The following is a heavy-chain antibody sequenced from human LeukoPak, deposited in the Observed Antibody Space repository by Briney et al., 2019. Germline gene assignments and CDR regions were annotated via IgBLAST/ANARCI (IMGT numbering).Heavy chain of an antibody. J-gene: IGHJ4*02. Sequence: ASVKVSCKASGYIFTSYGISWVRQAPGQGLEWMGIINPSGGSTSYAQKFQGRVTMTRDTSTSTVYMELSSLRSEDTAVYYCARGGNYYDSSGYYPYFDYWGQGTLVTVSS. D-gene: IGHD3-22*01. CDR1: GYIFTSYG. V-gene: IGHV1-46*01. CDR3: ARGGNYYDSSGYYPYFDY. CDR2: INPSGGST.